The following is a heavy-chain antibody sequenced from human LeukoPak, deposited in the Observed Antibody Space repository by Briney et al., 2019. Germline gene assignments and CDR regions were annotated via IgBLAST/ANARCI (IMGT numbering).Heavy chain of an antibody. CDR3: ARDVGYYGSGIYP. Sequence: SETLSLTCTVSGGSISSSSYYWGWIRQPPGKGLEWIGSIYYSGSTYYNPSLKSRVTISVDTSKNQFFLKLSSVTAADTAVYYCARDVGYYGSGIYPWGQGTLVTVSS. D-gene: IGHD3-10*01. J-gene: IGHJ5*02. V-gene: IGHV4-39*07. CDR2: IYYSGST. CDR1: GGSISSSSYY.